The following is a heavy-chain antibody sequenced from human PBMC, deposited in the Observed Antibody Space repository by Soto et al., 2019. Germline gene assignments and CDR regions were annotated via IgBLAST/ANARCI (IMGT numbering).Heavy chain of an antibody. CDR3: ARLKTPQYSSGCYPVRYYFDY. CDR2: INHSGST. J-gene: IGHJ4*02. V-gene: IGHV4-34*01. D-gene: IGHD6-19*01. CDR1: GGSFSGYY. Sequence: PSETLSLTCAVYGGSFSGYYWSWIRQPPGKGLEWIGEINHSGSTNYNPSLKSRVTISVDTSKNQFSLKLSSVTAADTAVYYCARLKTPQYSSGCYPVRYYFDYWGQGTLVTVSS.